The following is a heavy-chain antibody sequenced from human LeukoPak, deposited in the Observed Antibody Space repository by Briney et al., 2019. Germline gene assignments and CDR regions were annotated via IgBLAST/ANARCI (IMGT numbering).Heavy chain of an antibody. D-gene: IGHD3-10*01. Sequence: AGGSLRLSCAASGFKFDDYAMNWVRQAPGKGLEWVSGINWNGDITGYADSVKGRFTISRDNAKNSLYLQMNSLRAEDTALYYCARSSDGGLNYYYFYMDVWGKGTTVTVSS. CDR1: GFKFDDYA. V-gene: IGHV3-20*04. CDR3: ARSSDGGLNYYYFYMDV. J-gene: IGHJ6*03. CDR2: INWNGDIT.